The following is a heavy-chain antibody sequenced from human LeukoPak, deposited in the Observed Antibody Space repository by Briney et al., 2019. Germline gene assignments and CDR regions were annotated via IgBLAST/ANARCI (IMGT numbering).Heavy chain of an antibody. CDR2: ISWNSGSI. D-gene: IGHD1-26*01. CDR3: AKDLVGATSGMDV. Sequence: SLRLSCAASGFTFDDYAMHWVRQAPGKGLEWVSGISWNSGSIGYADSVKGRFTISRDNAKNSLYLQMNSLRAEDTALYYCAKDLVGATSGMDVWGQGTTVTVSS. CDR1: GFTFDDYA. J-gene: IGHJ6*02. V-gene: IGHV3-9*01.